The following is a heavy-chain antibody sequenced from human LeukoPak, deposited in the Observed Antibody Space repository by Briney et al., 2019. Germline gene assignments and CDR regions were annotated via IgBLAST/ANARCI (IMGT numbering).Heavy chain of an antibody. CDR3: ARVPSHIVVVPAASWWFDP. CDR2: INAGNGNT. CDR1: GYTFTSYA. D-gene: IGHD2-2*01. J-gene: IGHJ5*02. Sequence: ASVKVSCKASGYTFTSYAMHWVRQAPGQRLEWMGWINAGNGNTKYSQKFQGRVTITRDTSASTAYMELRSLRSDDTAVYYCARVPSHIVVVPAASWWFDPWGQGTLVTVSS. V-gene: IGHV1-3*01.